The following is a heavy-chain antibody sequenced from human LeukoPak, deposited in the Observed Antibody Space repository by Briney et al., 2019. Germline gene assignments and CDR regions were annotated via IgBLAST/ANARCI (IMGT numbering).Heavy chain of an antibody. CDR2: INILSNYI. CDR3: ARDTHSSSLYSEYAN. CDR1: GFTFSRDS. Sequence: GGSLRLSCAASGFTFSRDSMNSVCQAPGKGLEWVSSINILSNYIYYADSVKGRFTISRDNAKNSLYLQMNSLRAEDTAVYYCARDTHSSSLYSEYANWGQGTLVTVSS. D-gene: IGHD6-13*01. V-gene: IGHV3-21*01. J-gene: IGHJ4*02.